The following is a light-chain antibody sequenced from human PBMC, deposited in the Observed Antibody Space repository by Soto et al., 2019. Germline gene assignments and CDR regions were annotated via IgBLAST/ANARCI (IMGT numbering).Light chain of an antibody. V-gene: IGLV2-14*03. CDR3: AAYTTSSTLV. CDR1: SGDVGAFDY. J-gene: IGLJ3*02. Sequence: QSVLTQPASFSGSPGQSITISCAGTSGDVGAFDYVSWYQHHPGKVPKLMIYDVSDRPSGVSTRFSGSKSANMVSLTISGLQADDEADYYCAAYTTSSTLVFGGGTKVTVL. CDR2: DVS.